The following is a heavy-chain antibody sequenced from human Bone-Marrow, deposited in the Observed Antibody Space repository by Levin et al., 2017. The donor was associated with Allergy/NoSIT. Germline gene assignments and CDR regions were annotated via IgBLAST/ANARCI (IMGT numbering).Heavy chain of an antibody. Sequence: SETLSLTCTVSGDSITDYYWNWIRQSPEKGLEWIGYIYYTETTNYNPSLKSRVTILKATSKNQFSLKLTSVTAADTAVYYCARSRHSYPYEPFAFWGQGTTIIVSS. CDR1: GDSITDYY. V-gene: IGHV4-59*01. D-gene: IGHD3-22*01. CDR3: ARSRHSYPYEPFAF. J-gene: IGHJ3*01. CDR2: IYYTETT.